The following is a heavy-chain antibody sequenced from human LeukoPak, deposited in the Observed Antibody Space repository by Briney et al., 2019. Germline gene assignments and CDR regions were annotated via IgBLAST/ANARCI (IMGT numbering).Heavy chain of an antibody. J-gene: IGHJ4*02. CDR3: AKDLGYYDSSGYFGY. Sequence: PGGPLRLSCAASGFTFSSYAMSWVRQAPGKGLEWVSAISGSGGSTYYADSVKGRFTVSRDNSKNTLYLQMNSLRAEDTAVYYCAKDLGYYDSSGYFGYWGQGTLVTVSS. CDR1: GFTFSSYA. D-gene: IGHD3-22*01. CDR2: ISGSGGST. V-gene: IGHV3-23*01.